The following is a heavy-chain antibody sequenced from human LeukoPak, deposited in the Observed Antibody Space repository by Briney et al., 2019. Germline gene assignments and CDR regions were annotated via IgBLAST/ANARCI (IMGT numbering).Heavy chain of an antibody. J-gene: IGHJ4*02. CDR1: GFTFSSRW. V-gene: IGHV3-7*01. CDR3: ARHGAYAFDY. CDR2: INQGGSET. D-gene: IGHD4-17*01. Sequence: PGGSLRFSCAASGFTFSSRWMGWVRQAPGQGLEWVANINQGGSETYYVDSVKGRFTISRDNAKNSLYLQMNSLRAEDTAVYYCARHGAYAFDYWGQGTLVTVSS.